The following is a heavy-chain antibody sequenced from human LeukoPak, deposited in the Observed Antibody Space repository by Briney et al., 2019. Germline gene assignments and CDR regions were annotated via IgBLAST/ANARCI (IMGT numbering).Heavy chain of an antibody. V-gene: IGHV4-34*01. CDR2: IYHSGST. CDR1: GGSFSGYY. J-gene: IGHJ6*02. CDR3: VRDQKVAVFGDYYYYYGMDV. D-gene: IGHD3-16*01. Sequence: SETLSLTCAVYGGSFSGYYWSWIRQPPGKGLEWIGYIYHSGSTYYNPSLKSRVTISVDRSKNQFSLKLSSVTAADTAVYYCVRDQKVAVFGDYYYYYGMDVWGQGTTVTVSS.